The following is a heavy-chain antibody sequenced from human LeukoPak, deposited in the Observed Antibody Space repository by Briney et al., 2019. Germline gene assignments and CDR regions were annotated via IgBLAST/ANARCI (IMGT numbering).Heavy chain of an antibody. Sequence: GGSLRLSCAASGFTFDDYAMHWVRQAPGKGLEWVSGISWNSGSIGYADSVKGRFTISRDNAKNSLYLQMNSLRAEDTAVYYCAKDLWAFDIWGQGTMVTVSS. CDR3: AKDLWAFDI. J-gene: IGHJ3*02. D-gene: IGHD2-21*01. V-gene: IGHV3-9*01. CDR1: GFTFDDYA. CDR2: ISWNSGSI.